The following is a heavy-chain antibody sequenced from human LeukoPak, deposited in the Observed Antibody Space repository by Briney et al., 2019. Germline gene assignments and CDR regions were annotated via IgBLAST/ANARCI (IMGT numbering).Heavy chain of an antibody. D-gene: IGHD4-17*01. J-gene: IGHJ4*02. Sequence: PGGSLRLSCVASGFTFSSYAMSWVRQAPGTGLEWVSATSGSGVSTYYADSVKGRFTISRDNSKNTLYLQMNSLRAEDTAVYYCAKRGETTVKEGFDYWGQGTLVTVSS. CDR3: AKRGETTVKEGFDY. CDR1: GFTFSSYA. CDR2: TSGSGVST. V-gene: IGHV3-23*01.